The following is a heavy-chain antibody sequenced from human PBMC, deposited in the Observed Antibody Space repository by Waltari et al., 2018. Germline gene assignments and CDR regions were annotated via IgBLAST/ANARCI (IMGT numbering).Heavy chain of an antibody. V-gene: IGHV3-33*01. J-gene: IGHJ3*02. CDR1: GFTFSSYG. CDR2: IWYDGSNK. Sequence: QVQLVESGGGVVQPGRSVRLSCAASGFTFSSYGMHWVRQAPGKGLEWVAVIWYDGSNKYYADSVKGRFTISRDNSKNTLYLQRNSLRAEDTAVYYCAREVYCGGDCYSPSDAFDIWGQGTMVTVSS. CDR3: AREVYCGGDCYSPSDAFDI. D-gene: IGHD2-21*02.